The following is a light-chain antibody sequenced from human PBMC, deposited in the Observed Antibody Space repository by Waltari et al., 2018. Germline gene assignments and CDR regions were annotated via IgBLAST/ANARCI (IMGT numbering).Light chain of an antibody. J-gene: IGLJ3*02. CDR3: SAYTGSDTLV. CDR1: TSDVGGYTY. Sequence: QSALTQPPSASGSPGQSVPLPCTGTTSDVGGYTYGSWYQQHPGKAPKLIIYEVGNRPSGVPARFSGYKTGNTASLTVSGLQAEDEADYYCSAYTGSDTLVFGGGTKLTVL. V-gene: IGLV2-8*01. CDR2: EVG.